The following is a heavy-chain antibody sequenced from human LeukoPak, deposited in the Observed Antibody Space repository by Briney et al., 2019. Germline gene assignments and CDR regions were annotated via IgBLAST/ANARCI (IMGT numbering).Heavy chain of an antibody. D-gene: IGHD2-15*01. CDR1: GFTFSSYS. Sequence: GGSLRLSCAASGFTFSSYSMNWVRQAPGKGLEWVSSISSSSSYIYYADSVKGRFTTSRDNAKNSLYLQMNSLRAEDTAVYYCARDVGRGYYYYGMGVWGKGTTVTVSS. J-gene: IGHJ6*04. V-gene: IGHV3-21*01. CDR3: ARDVGRGYYYYGMGV. CDR2: ISSSSSYI.